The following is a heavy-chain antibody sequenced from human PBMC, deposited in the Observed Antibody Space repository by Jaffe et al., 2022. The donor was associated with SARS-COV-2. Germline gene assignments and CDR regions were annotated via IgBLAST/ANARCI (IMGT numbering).Heavy chain of an antibody. V-gene: IGHV3-9*01. J-gene: IGHJ4*02. CDR3: ARPHNTGWGPFQY. CDR2: IRATGGHL. D-gene: IGHD6-19*01. CDR1: GFSFENYV. Sequence: EVQLVESGGGLVQPGRSLRLSCAASGFSFENYVMHWVRQAPGKGLEWVSGIRATGGHLGYADSVKGRFTISRDNAKNSLYLQMDSLRPDDTAFYYCARPHNTGWGPFQYWGQGALVTVSS.